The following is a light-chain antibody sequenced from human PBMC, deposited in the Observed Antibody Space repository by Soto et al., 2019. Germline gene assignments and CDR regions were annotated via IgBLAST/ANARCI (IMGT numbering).Light chain of an antibody. J-gene: IGKJ2*01. V-gene: IGKV1-39*01. CDR2: AAS. Sequence: DIQMTQSPASLSASVGYRVTIPGRASQSISSYLNWYQQKPGKAPNLLIYAASSVQSGVPARFSGSGSGTDFTLAISSLQPEDFAIFLCQQSYSTPYTFGQGTKLEIK. CDR3: QQSYSTPYT. CDR1: QSISSY.